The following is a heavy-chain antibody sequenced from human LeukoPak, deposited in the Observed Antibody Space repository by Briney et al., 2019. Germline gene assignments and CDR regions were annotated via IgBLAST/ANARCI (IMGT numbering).Heavy chain of an antibody. V-gene: IGHV3-48*03. CDR2: ISSSGSTI. J-gene: IGHJ4*02. CDR3: ARDSSYYGSGSFSD. Sequence: PGXSLRLSCAASGFTFSSYEMNWVRQAPGKGVEWVSYISSSGSTIYYADSVKGRFTISRDNAKNSLYLQMNSLRAEDTAVYYCARDSSYYGSGSFSDWGQGTLVTVSS. CDR1: GFTFSSYE. D-gene: IGHD3-10*01.